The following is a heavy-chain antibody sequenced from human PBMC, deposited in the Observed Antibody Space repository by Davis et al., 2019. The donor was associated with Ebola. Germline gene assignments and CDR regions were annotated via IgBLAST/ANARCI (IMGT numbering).Heavy chain of an antibody. D-gene: IGHD3-22*01. J-gene: IGHJ1*01. Sequence: SLKISCSASGFTFSSYAMHWVRQAPGKGLEWVSGISWNSGSIDYADSVKGRFTISRDNAKNSLYLQMSSLRAEDTAFYYCAKNGAYYYGYFQHWGQGTLVTVSS. CDR3: AKNGAYYYGYFQH. V-gene: IGHV3-9*01. CDR1: GFTFSSYA. CDR2: ISWNSGSI.